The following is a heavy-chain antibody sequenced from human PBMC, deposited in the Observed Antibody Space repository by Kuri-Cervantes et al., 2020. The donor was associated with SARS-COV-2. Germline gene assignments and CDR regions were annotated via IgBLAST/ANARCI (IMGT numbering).Heavy chain of an antibody. D-gene: IGHD1-26*01. Sequence: TCTASGYTFTSYAISWVRQAPGKGLEWMGSIIHIFGTTYIPQKFQSRVTSTDDESTSTAYMELRSLSSKDTAIYYCARDLVNPHPPNHYCYHIHVWGKGTTVTVSS. CDR2: IIHIFGTT. J-gene: IGHJ6*03. CDR3: ARDLVNPHPPNHYCYHIHV. V-gene: IGHV1-69*15. CDR1: GYTFTSYA.